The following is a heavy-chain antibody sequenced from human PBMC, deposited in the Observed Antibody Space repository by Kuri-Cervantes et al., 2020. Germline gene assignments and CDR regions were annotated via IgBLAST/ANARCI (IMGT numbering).Heavy chain of an antibody. J-gene: IGHJ3*02. CDR1: GFTFSSCA. Sequence: GESLKISCAASGFTFSSCAMSWVRQAPGKGLEWVSAISGSGGSTYYADSVKGRFTISRDNSKNTLYLQMNSLRAEDTAVYYCAKESRWLLLNSDAFDIWGQGTMVTVSS. CDR3: AKESRWLLLNSDAFDI. V-gene: IGHV3-23*01. D-gene: IGHD3-22*01. CDR2: ISGSGGST.